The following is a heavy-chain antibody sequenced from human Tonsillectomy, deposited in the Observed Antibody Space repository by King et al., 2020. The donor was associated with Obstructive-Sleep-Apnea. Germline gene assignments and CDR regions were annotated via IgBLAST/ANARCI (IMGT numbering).Heavy chain of an antibody. CDR3: ARDGGVTTWFDP. V-gene: IGHV3-30*04. Sequence: VQLVESGGGVVQPGRSLRLSCAASGFTFSSYAMHLVRQAPGKGLEWVAVISYDGSNKYYADSVKGRFTISRDNSKNTLYLQMNSLRAEDTAVYYCARDGGVTTWFDPWGQGTLVTVSS. CDR2: ISYDGSNK. J-gene: IGHJ5*02. CDR1: GFTFSSYA. D-gene: IGHD4-11*01.